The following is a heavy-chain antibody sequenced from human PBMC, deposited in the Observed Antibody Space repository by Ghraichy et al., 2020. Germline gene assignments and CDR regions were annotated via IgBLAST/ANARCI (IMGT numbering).Heavy chain of an antibody. CDR2: IYYSGST. D-gene: IGHD4-17*01. J-gene: IGHJ4*02. CDR1: GDSISYYY. Sequence: SETLSLTCTVSGDSISYYYWSWIRQPPGKGLEWVGYIYYSGSTSYNHSLKSRVTISVDTSKTQFSLKLTSVTAADTAVYYCARGSDYGEDYFDYWGQGTLVTVSS. CDR3: ARGSDYGEDYFDY. V-gene: IGHV4-59*01.